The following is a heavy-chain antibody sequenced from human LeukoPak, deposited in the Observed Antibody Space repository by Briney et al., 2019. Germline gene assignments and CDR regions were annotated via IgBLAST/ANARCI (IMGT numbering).Heavy chain of an antibody. CDR1: GFIFSNFA. J-gene: IGHJ4*02. Sequence: GGSLRLSCAASGFIFSNFAMSWVRQAPGKGLEWVSTITATGGRTDYADSVKGRFTISRDNSKNTLSLQMNSLRAEDTAMYYCAQDPAGVVINWGQGSLVTVSS. D-gene: IGHD3-3*01. CDR3: AQDPAGVVIN. V-gene: IGHV3-23*01. CDR2: ITATGGRT.